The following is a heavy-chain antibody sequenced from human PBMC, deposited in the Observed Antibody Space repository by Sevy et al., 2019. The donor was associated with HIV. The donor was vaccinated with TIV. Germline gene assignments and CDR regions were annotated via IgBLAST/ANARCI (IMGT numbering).Heavy chain of an antibody. Sequence: GESLKISCAASGFTFSNAWMSWVRQAPGKGLEWVGRIKSKTDGGTTDYAAPVKGRFTISRDDSKNTLYLQMNSLKTEDTAVYYCTTDPASGSYFWGQGTLVTVSS. D-gene: IGHD1-26*01. V-gene: IGHV3-15*01. CDR1: GFTFSNAW. J-gene: IGHJ4*02. CDR2: IKSKTDGGTT. CDR3: TTDPASGSYF.